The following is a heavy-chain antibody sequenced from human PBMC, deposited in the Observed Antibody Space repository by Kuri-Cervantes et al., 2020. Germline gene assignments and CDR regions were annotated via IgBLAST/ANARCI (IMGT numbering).Heavy chain of an antibody. CDR2: ISGSGGST. D-gene: IGHD3-10*01. CDR1: GFTFSSYA. J-gene: IGHJ6*03. V-gene: IGHV3-23*01. Sequence: GESLKISCAASGFTFSSYAMSWVRQAPGKGLEWVSAISGSGGSTYYADSVKGRFTISRDNSKNTLYLQMNSLRAEDTAVYYCAKDLPGFPDYYYMDVWGKGTTVTVSS. CDR3: AKDLPGFPDYYYMDV.